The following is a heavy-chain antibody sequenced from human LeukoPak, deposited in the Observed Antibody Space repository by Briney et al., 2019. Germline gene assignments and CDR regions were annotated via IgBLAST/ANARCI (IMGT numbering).Heavy chain of an antibody. V-gene: IGHV5-51*01. CDR3: ARQEYDFWSGPYYFDY. J-gene: IGHJ4*02. CDR1: GYSFTSYW. D-gene: IGHD3-3*01. Sequence: GESLKISCKGSGYSFTSYWIGWVRQMPGKGLEWMGIIYPGDSDTRYSPSFQGQVTISADKSISTAYLQWSSLKASDTAMYYCARQEYDFWSGPYYFDYWGEGTLVTASS. CDR2: IYPGDSDT.